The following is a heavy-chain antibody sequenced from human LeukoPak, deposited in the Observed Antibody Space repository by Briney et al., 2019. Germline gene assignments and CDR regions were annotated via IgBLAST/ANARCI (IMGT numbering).Heavy chain of an antibody. CDR2: IYSGGST. D-gene: IGHD2-2*01. J-gene: IGHJ4*02. V-gene: IGHV3-53*01. Sequence: PGGSLRLSCAASGFTVSSNYMSWVRQAPGKGLEWVSVIYSGGSTYYADSVKGRFAISRDNSKNTLYLQMNSLRAEDTAVYYCARGSIVVVPAADYWGQGTLVTVSS. CDR1: GFTVSSNY. CDR3: ARGSIVVVPAADY.